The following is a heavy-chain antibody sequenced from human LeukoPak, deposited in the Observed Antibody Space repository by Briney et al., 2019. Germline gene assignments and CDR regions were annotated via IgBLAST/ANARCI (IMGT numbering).Heavy chain of an antibody. CDR1: GFTFNRNA. CDR3: ARGALTYYYDS. CDR2: TSFSGRTI. J-gene: IGHJ4*02. Sequence: GGSLRLSCAASGFTFNRNAISWVRQAPGKGLEWIAYTSFSGRTIYYADSVKGRFTISRDNAKNSLFLQMNSLRAEDTALYYCARGALTYYYDSWGQGTLVTVSS. V-gene: IGHV3-48*03. D-gene: IGHD4/OR15-4a*01.